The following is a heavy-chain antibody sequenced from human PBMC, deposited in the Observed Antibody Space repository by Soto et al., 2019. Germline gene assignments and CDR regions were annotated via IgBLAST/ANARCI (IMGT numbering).Heavy chain of an antibody. CDR2: IHYSGSA. CDR1: GGSISSGAVY. CDR3: ARAPAAAGTGYFDY. V-gene: IGHV4-31*01. J-gene: IGHJ4*02. D-gene: IGHD6-13*01. Sequence: QVQLQESGPGLVKTSQTLALTCTVSGGSISSGAVYWSWIRQHPGKGLEWIGYIHYSGSAYYHTTLKAKIGISIDTTKNNSYMKVNSVTASDTAIYCCARAPAAAGTGYFDYWGQGTLVIVSS.